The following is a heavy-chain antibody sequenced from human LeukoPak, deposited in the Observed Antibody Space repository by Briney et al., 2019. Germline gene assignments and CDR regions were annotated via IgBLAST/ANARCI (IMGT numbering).Heavy chain of an antibody. CDR1: GGSISSNNW. D-gene: IGHD1-1*01. V-gene: IGHV4-4*02. CDR3: ARGRFGNPLQLEPRRPFDM. Sequence: PSETLSLTCSVSGGSISSNNWWTWIRQSPGEGLEWIGEINRSGATNYNPSPKSRVTISVDTSKSQVSLRLRSVTAADTAVFYCARGRFGNPLQLEPRRPFDMWGQGTMVAISS. CDR2: INRSGAT. J-gene: IGHJ3*02.